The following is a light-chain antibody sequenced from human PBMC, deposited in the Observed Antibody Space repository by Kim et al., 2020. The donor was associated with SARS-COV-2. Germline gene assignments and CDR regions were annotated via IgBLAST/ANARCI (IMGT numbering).Light chain of an antibody. Sequence: PGEPDTLACGSRTGAVTSGVYSYWFQQKPGQAPRTLIYHPTNRHSWTPARFSGSLLGGKAALTLSGALPEDEAEYYCLLFYRGAGIFGGGTQLTVL. CDR3: LLFYRGAGI. CDR1: TGAVTSGVY. CDR2: HPT. J-gene: IGLJ2*01. V-gene: IGLV7-46*01.